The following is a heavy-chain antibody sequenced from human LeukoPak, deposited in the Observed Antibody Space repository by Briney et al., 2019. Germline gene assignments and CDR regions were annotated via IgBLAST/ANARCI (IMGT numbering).Heavy chain of an antibody. CDR3: AKPGEASNYYFDY. CDR1: GFTFSTYD. J-gene: IGHJ4*02. Sequence: GGSLRLSCTASGFTFSTYDMSWVRQAPGKGLEWVSTVRVDGRSTYYADSVKGRFTISRDNSKNTLYLQMNSLRAEDTALYYCAKPGEASNYYFDYWGQGALVTVSS. D-gene: IGHD2-21*01. V-gene: IGHV3-23*01. CDR2: VRVDGRST.